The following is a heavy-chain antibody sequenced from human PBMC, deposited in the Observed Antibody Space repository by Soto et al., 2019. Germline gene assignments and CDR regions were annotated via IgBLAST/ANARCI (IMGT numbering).Heavy chain of an antibody. CDR1: GYSFTSYW. V-gene: IGHV5-10-1*01. J-gene: IGHJ6*02. CDR2: IDPSDSYT. CDR3: ARHPPYDYVWGSYRLFPYYYYGMDV. Sequence: GESLKISCKGSGYSFTSYWISWLRQMPGKGLEWMGRIDPSDSYTNYSPSFQGHVTISADKSISTAYLQWSSLKASDTAMYYCARHPPYDYVWGSYRLFPYYYYGMDVWGQGTTVTAP. D-gene: IGHD3-16*02.